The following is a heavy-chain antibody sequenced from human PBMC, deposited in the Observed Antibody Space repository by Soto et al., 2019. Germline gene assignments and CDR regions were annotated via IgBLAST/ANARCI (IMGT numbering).Heavy chain of an antibody. CDR2: ITYSART. CDR1: GGSISSGDYY. J-gene: IGHJ5*02. D-gene: IGHD5-12*01. CDR3: ARLQVQAHGYSDR. V-gene: IGHV4-61*08. Sequence: SETLSLTCTVSGGSISSGDYYWSWIRQSPGKGLEWIGYITYSARTNYNPSLKSRVTISVDMSKNQFALDLSSVTAADTAVYYCARLQVQAHGYSDRWGQGTLVTVSS.